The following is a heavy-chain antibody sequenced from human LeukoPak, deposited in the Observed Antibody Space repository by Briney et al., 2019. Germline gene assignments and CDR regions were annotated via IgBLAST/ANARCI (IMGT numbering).Heavy chain of an antibody. CDR1: GGSISGYY. CDR3: ARGMGSSYYSYGVDV. Sequence: SEALSLTCTVSGGSISGYYWSWVRQPPGKGLEWIGYIYYSGSTNYNPSLKTRVTISVDTSKNQFSLKLTSVSAADTAVYYCARGMGSSYYSYGVDVWGQGTTVTVS. D-gene: IGHD6-6*01. CDR2: IYYSGST. V-gene: IGHV4-59*01. J-gene: IGHJ6*02.